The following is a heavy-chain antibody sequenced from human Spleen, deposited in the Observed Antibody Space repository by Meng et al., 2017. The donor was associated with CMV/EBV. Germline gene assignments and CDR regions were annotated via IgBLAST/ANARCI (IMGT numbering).Heavy chain of an antibody. CDR1: AYTFTGSS. D-gene: IGHD1-26*01. CDR2: YHPNTGVP. V-gene: IGHV1-2*02. CDR3: ASGIGSVPGGRFHY. Sequence: SAYTFTGSSLHWLLPATGLGREWMSSYHPNTGVPSYAQKFQGRVTMTRDTSIKLAYMELTSLRSADTAVYYCASGIGSVPGGRFHYWGQGSLVTVSS. J-gene: IGHJ4*02.